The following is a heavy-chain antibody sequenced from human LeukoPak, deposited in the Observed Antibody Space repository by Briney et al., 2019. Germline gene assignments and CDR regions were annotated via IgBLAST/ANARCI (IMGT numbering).Heavy chain of an antibody. Sequence: GASVKVSCKASGYTFTSYGISWVRQAPGQGLGWMGWISAYNGNTNYAQKLQGRVTMTTDTSTSTAYMELRSLRSDDTAVYYCARDERGDYGDYPHFDYWGQGTLVTVSS. J-gene: IGHJ4*02. V-gene: IGHV1-18*01. CDR2: ISAYNGNT. D-gene: IGHD4-17*01. CDR3: ARDERGDYGDYPHFDY. CDR1: GYTFTSYG.